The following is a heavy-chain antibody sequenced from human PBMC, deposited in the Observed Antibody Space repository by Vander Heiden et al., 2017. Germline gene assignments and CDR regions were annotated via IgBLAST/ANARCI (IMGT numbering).Heavy chain of an antibody. CDR2: TSYSGNT. D-gene: IGHD7-27*01. Sequence: QLQLQESGPGLVNPSETLSLTCSVSGDSITSSPYYWGWTRQPPGQGLEWIGSTSYSGNTYYKSSLKSRVTISIDTSKNQCSLKLNSVTAADTAVYYCARHRGANWGLADYWGQGTLVTVSS. J-gene: IGHJ4*02. CDR1: GDSITSSPYY. CDR3: ARHRGANWGLADY. V-gene: IGHV4-39*01.